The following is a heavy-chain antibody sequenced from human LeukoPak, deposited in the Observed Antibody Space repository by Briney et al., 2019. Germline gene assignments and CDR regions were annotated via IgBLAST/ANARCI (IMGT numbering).Heavy chain of an antibody. Sequence: PGGSLRLSCAASGFTFSSYEMNWVRQGPGKGLEWVSYISSSGSTIYYADSVKGRFTISRDNAKNSLYLQMNSLRAEDTAVYYCARTYYYGSSQYYFDYWGQGTLVTVSS. V-gene: IGHV3-48*03. CDR3: ARTYYYGSSQYYFDY. D-gene: IGHD3-22*01. CDR2: ISSSGSTI. J-gene: IGHJ4*02. CDR1: GFTFSSYE.